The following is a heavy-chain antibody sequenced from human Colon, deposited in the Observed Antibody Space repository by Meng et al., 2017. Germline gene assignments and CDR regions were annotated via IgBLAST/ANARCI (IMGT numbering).Heavy chain of an antibody. V-gene: IGHV4-4*02. CDR1: GGSISSSNY. D-gene: IGHD6-19*01. J-gene: IGHJ4*02. CDR3: ARHGGWHFDY. CDR2: IYLSGSP. Sequence: QVELQEAGPGLVAPSGTLSLTCAVSGGSISSSNYWSWVRQPPGKGLEWIGQIYLSGSPSYNPSLESRVTISVDKSKNQLSLRLTSVTAADTAIYYCARHGGWHFDYWGQGTLVTVSS.